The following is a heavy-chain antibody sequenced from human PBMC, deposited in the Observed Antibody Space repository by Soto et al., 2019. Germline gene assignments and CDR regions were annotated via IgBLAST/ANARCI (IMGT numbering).Heavy chain of an antibody. V-gene: IGHV4-4*02. CDR1: GGSFTSNNW. D-gene: IGHD3-10*01. CDR2: IYRTGST. CDR3: ARLTGGFGELDI. Sequence: PSETLSLTCAVSGGSFTSNNWWTWVRQPPGQGLEWIGEIYRTGSTNYNPPLKSRVTISLDTSENQFSLKATSVTAADRAAYYCARLTGGFGELDIWGQGTMVTVSS. J-gene: IGHJ3*02.